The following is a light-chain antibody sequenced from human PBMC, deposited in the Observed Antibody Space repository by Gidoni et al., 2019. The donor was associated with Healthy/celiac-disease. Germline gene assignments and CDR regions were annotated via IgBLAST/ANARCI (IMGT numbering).Light chain of an antibody. Sequence: TQSPGTLSLSPGERATLSCRASQSVSSSYLAWYQQKPGQAPRLLIYGASSRATGIPDRFSGSGSGTDFTLTISRLEPEDFAVYYCQQYGSSQITFGQGTRLEIK. J-gene: IGKJ5*01. CDR2: GAS. V-gene: IGKV3-20*01. CDR1: QSVSSSY. CDR3: QQYGSSQIT.